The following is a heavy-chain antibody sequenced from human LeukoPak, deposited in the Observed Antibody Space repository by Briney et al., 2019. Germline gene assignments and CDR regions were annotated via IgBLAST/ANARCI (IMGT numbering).Heavy chain of an antibody. CDR1: GGSISSHY. V-gene: IGHV4-59*11. D-gene: IGHD4-17*01. CDR2: IYYSGST. CDR3: ARGRSTTVTTWYYFDY. Sequence: SETLSLTCTVSGGSISSHYWNWIRQPPGKGLEWIGYIYYSGSTDYNPSLKSRVTMSVDKSKNQFSLKLSSVTAADTAVYYCARGRSTTVTTWYYFDYWGQGTLVTVSS. J-gene: IGHJ4*02.